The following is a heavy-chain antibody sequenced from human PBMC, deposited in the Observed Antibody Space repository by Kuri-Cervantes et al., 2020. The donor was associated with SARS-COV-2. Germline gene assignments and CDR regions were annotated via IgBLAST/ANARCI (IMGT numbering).Heavy chain of an antibody. CDR2: IYYSGST. CDR3: ARDGVSGYDHFDY. D-gene: IGHD5-12*01. CDR1: GGSISSYY. V-gene: IGHV4-4*08. Sequence: GSLRLSCTVSGGSISSYYWSWIRQPPGKGLEWIGYIYYSGSTNYNPSLKSRVTISVDTSKNQFSLKLSSVTAADTAVYYCARDGVSGYDHFDYWGQGTLVTVSS. J-gene: IGHJ4*02.